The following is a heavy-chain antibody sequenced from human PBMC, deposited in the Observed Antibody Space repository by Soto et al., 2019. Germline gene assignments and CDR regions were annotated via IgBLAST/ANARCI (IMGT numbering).Heavy chain of an antibody. CDR3: AHTEQYYSWNYWLRRKPFDY. V-gene: IGHV2-5*02. CDR2: IYWDDGK. Sequence: QITLKESGPTLVKPTQTLTLTCTFSGFSLRTSGVGVGWIRQPPGKALEWLALIYWDDGKRYSPSLKNRLTITNDTSKNQVVLTMPNLDPVDTATYYCAHTEQYYSWNYWLRRKPFDYWGQGTLVTVSS. D-gene: IGHD1-26*01. CDR1: GFSLRTSGVG. J-gene: IGHJ4*02.